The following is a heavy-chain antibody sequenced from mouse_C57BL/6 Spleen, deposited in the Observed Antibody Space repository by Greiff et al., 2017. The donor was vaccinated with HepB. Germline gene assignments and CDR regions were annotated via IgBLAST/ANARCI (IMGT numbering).Heavy chain of an antibody. V-gene: IGHV5-16*01. J-gene: IGHJ1*03. Sequence: EVMLVESEGGLVQPGSSMKLSCTASGFTFSDYYMAWVRQVPEKGLEWVANINYDGSSTYYLDSLKSRFIISRDNAKNILYLQMSSLKSEDTATYYCARDGSSYPSYWYFDVWGTGTTVTVSS. D-gene: IGHD1-1*01. CDR2: INYDGSST. CDR1: GFTFSDYY. CDR3: ARDGSSYPSYWYFDV.